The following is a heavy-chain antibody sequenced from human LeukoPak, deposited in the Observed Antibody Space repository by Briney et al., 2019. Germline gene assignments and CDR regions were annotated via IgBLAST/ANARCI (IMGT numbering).Heavy chain of an antibody. V-gene: IGHV3-48*03. CDR1: GFTFSSYV. CDR3: ARDRRQRGYHYYFDS. CDR2: ISSSGSTI. J-gene: IGHJ4*02. D-gene: IGHD2-2*01. Sequence: GGSLRLSCAASGFTFSSYVMNWVRQAPGKGLEWVSYISSSGSTIYYADSMKGRFTISRDNAKNSLYLQMNSLRAEDTAVYYCARDRRQRGYHYYFDSWGQGTLVTVSS.